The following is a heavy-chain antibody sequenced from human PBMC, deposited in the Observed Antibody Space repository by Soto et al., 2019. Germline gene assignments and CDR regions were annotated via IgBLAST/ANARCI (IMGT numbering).Heavy chain of an antibody. V-gene: IGHV4-59*01. CDR2: MYDSVTT. CDR3: ATNHAGGAGRGR. D-gene: IGHD1-26*01. Sequence: QVHLQESGPRLVKPSETLSLTCSVSGASISSNHWSWIRQPPGKGLEWIGCMYDSVTTRYDSFFKGRATISIDTSNNQLSLTLTSVTAADTAVYYCATNHAGGAGRGRWGQGTLVIISS. J-gene: IGHJ4*02. CDR1: GASISSNH.